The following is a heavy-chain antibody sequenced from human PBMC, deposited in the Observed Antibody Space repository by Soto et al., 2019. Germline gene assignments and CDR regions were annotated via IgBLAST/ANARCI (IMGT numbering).Heavy chain of an antibody. CDR2: ISAYNGNT. J-gene: IGHJ6*02. CDR1: GYTFTNFG. CDR3: ARDSSLFEVAGTGSYGMDV. V-gene: IGHV1-18*01. Sequence: ASVNVSCKASGYTFTNFGISWVRQAPGQGLEWMGWISAYNGNTNYAQNFQGRVTMTTDTSTSTAYMELRSLRSDDTAVYYCARDSSLFEVAGTGSYGMDVWGQGTTVTVPS. D-gene: IGHD6-19*01.